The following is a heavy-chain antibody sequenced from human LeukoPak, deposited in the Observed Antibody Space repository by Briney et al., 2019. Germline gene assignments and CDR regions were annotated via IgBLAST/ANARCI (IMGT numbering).Heavy chain of an antibody. Sequence: SETLSLTCTVSGGSISSYYWSWIRQPPGKGLEWIGYIYYSGSTNYNPSLKSRVTISVDTSKNQFSLKLSSVTAADTAVYYCARVPSWGSSNYFDYWGQGTLVTVSS. J-gene: IGHJ4*02. CDR2: IYYSGST. CDR3: ARVPSWGSSNYFDY. D-gene: IGHD3-16*01. CDR1: GGSISSYY. V-gene: IGHV4-59*08.